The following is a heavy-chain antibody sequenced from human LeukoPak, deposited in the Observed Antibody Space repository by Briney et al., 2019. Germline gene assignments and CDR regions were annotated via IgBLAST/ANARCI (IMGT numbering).Heavy chain of an antibody. J-gene: IGHJ4*02. V-gene: IGHV3-30*02. CDR3: AKVKSTSPTMYYFDY. D-gene: IGHD2-2*01. Sequence: GGSLRLSCAASGFTFSSYGMHWVRQAPGKGLEWVAFIRYDGRNKYYADSVKGRFTISRDNSKNTLYLQMNSLRAEDTAVYYCAKVKSTSPTMYYFDYWGQGTLVTVSS. CDR1: GFTFSSYG. CDR2: IRYDGRNK.